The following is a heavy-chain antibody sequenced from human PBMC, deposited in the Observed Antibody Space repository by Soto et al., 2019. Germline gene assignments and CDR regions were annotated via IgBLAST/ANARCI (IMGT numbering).Heavy chain of an antibody. Sequence: QVQLVQSGAEVKKPGASVKVSCEASGYTYTSYGISRVRQAAGQGLEWMGWISAYNGNTNYAQKLQGRVTMTTDTSTSTAYMELRSLRSDDTAVYYCAREGHSSGWDEVWFDPWGQGTLVTVSS. V-gene: IGHV1-18*01. J-gene: IGHJ5*02. CDR1: GYTYTSYG. CDR2: ISAYNGNT. D-gene: IGHD6-19*01. CDR3: AREGHSSGWDEVWFDP.